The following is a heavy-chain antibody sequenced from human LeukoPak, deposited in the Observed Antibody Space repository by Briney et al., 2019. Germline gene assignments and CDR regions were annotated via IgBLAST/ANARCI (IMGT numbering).Heavy chain of an antibody. CDR1: GGTFSSYA. Sequence: GASVKVSCKASGGTFSSYAISWVRQAPGQGLEWMGGIIPIFGTANYAQKFQGRVTITADKSTSTAYMELSSLRSEDTAVHYCARVAAVAVFDYWGQGTLVTVSS. J-gene: IGHJ4*02. V-gene: IGHV1-69*06. D-gene: IGHD6-19*01. CDR2: IIPIFGTA. CDR3: ARVAAVAVFDY.